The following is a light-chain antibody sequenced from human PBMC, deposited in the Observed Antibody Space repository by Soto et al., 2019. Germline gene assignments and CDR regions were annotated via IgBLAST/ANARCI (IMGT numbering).Light chain of an antibody. CDR3: QQYNNWPQT. V-gene: IGKV3-15*01. Sequence: EMVMTQSPATLSVSPGERATLSCRASQSVSSNLAWYQQKPGQAPRLLIYGASIRATGIPGRFSGSGSGTEFTLTISSLQSEDFAVYYCQQYNNWPQTFGQGTKWIS. CDR2: GAS. CDR1: QSVSSN. J-gene: IGKJ1*01.